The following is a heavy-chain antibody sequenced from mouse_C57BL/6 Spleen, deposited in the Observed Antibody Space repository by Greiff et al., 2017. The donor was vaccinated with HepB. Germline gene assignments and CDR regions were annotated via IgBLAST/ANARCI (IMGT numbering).Heavy chain of an antibody. D-gene: IGHD1-1*01. CDR1: GFSLTSYG. CDR2: IWRGGST. Sequence: VKVVESGPGLVQPSQSLSITCTVSGFSLTSYGVHWVRQSPGKGLEWLGVIWRGGSTDYNAAFMSRLSITKDNSKSQVFFKMNSLQADDTAIYYCAKNAITTRAMDYWGQGTSVTVSS. V-gene: IGHV2-5*01. CDR3: AKNAITTRAMDY. J-gene: IGHJ4*01.